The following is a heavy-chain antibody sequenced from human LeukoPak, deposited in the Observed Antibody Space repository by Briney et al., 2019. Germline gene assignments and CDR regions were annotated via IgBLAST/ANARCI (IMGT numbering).Heavy chain of an antibody. CDR3: AREIVVTARTDAFDI. J-gene: IGHJ3*02. CDR2: ISSSSSYI. Sequence: GGSLRLSCAASGFTFSSYSMNWVRQAPGKGLECVSSISSSSSYIYYADSVKGRFTISRDNAKNSLYLQMNSLRAEDTAVYYCAREIVVTARTDAFDIWGQGTMGTVSS. CDR1: GFTFSSYS. D-gene: IGHD3-22*01. V-gene: IGHV3-21*01.